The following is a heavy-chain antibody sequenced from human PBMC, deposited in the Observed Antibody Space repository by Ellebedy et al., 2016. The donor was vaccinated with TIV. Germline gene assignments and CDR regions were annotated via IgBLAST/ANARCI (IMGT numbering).Heavy chain of an antibody. J-gene: IGHJ4*02. D-gene: IGHD3-3*01. CDR1: GYTFSSHG. CDR2: ISAYNGNT. CDR3: ARRSGITIYFDY. V-gene: IGHV1-18*01. Sequence: ASVKVSXXASGYTFSSHGISWVRQAPGQGLEWMGWISAYNGNTNYAQKLQGRVTMTTDTSTSTAYMELRSLRSDDTAVYYCARRSGITIYFDYWGQGTLVTVSS.